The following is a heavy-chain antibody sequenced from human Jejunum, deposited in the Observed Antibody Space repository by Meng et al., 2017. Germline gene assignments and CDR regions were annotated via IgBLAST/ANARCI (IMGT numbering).Heavy chain of an antibody. J-gene: IGHJ1*01. D-gene: IGHD3-16*02. CDR1: GYSITSIYF. Sequence: SETLSLTCTVSGYSITSIYFWGWIRQSPGKGLEWIGAINHSGITYYNPSLKSRVTISVDTSKNQFSLRLSSVTAADTAVYSCVREVVPGYFQHWGQGTRVTVSS. CDR3: VREVVPGYFQH. V-gene: IGHV4-38-2*02. CDR2: INHSGIT.